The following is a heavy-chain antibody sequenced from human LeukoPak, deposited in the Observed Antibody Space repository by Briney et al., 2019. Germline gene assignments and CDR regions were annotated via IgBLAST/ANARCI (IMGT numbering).Heavy chain of an antibody. Sequence: GGSLRLSCAASGFTFSDYYMSWIRQAPGKGLEWVSYISSSGSTIYYADSVKGRFTISRDNAKNSLYLQMNSLRAEDTAVYYCAREGLHNIVVVVAAPDAFDIWGQGTMVTVSS. CDR3: AREGLHNIVVVVAAPDAFDI. J-gene: IGHJ3*02. D-gene: IGHD2-15*01. V-gene: IGHV3-11*01. CDR1: GFTFSDYY. CDR2: ISSSGSTI.